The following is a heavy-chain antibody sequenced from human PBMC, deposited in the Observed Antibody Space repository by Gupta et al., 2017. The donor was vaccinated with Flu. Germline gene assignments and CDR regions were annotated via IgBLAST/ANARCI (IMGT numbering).Heavy chain of an antibody. J-gene: IGHJ6*03. Sequence: QVQLVPSGAEVKKPGASVKVSCKASGYTFTSYYMHWVRQAPGQGLEWMGIINPSGGSTSYAQKFQGRVTMTRDTSTSTVYMELSSLRAEDTAVYYCARNSWTTVVTGYYYYMDVWGKGTTVTVSS. D-gene: IGHD4-23*01. V-gene: IGHV1-46*01. CDR2: INPSGGST. CDR3: ARNSWTTVVTGYYYYMDV. CDR1: GYTFTSYY.